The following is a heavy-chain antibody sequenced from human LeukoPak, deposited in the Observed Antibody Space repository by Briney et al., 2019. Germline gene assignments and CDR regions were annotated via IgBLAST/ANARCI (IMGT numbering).Heavy chain of an antibody. CDR3: ARDHGVTGTTYDY. CDR2: ISSSSSYI. CDR1: GFTFSSYS. Sequence: PGGSLTLSCAASGFTFSSYSMNWVRQAPGKGLEWVSSISSSSSYIYYADSVKGRFNNSRHNAKNSLYLQMNSLRAEDTAVYYCARDHGVTGTTYDYWGQGTLVTVSS. J-gene: IGHJ4*02. V-gene: IGHV3-21*01. D-gene: IGHD1-7*01.